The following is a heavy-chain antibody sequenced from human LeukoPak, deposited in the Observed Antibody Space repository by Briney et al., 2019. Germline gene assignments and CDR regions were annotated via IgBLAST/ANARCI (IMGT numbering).Heavy chain of an antibody. D-gene: IGHD6-13*01. J-gene: IGHJ5*02. V-gene: IGHV3-23*01. CDR3: AKEPSIAAAHNWFDP. Sequence: GGSLRLSCAASGFTFSSYATSWVRQAPGKGLEWVSAISGSGGSTYYADSVKGRFTISRDDSKNTLYLQMNSLGAEDTAVYYCAKEPSIAAAHNWFDPWGQGTLVTVSS. CDR2: ISGSGGST. CDR1: GFTFSSYA.